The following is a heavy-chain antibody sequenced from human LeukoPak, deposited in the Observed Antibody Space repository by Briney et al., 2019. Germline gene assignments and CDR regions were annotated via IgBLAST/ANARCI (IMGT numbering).Heavy chain of an antibody. CDR3: ARGLVGWYLRYYYYMDV. D-gene: IGHD6-19*01. J-gene: IGHJ6*03. V-gene: IGHV1-18*01. CDR2: ISAYNGNT. Sequence: GSSVKVSCKASGGTFSSYAISWVRQAPGQGLEWMGWISAYNGNTNYAQKLQGRVTMTTDTSTSTAYMELSSLRSEDTAVYYCARGLVGWYLRYYYYMDVWGKGTTVTVSS. CDR1: GGTFSSYA.